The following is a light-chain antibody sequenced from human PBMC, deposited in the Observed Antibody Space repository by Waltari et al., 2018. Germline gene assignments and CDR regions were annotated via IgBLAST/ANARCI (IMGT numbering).Light chain of an antibody. V-gene: IGLV3-10*01. J-gene: IGLJ1*01. Sequence: SYELTQTPSVSVSPGQTARITCSGHELPRKYAYWFQQKSGQAPRLVIYEDTKRPSGIPGRFSGSSSGTVATLTITGAQVDDEADYYCYSSDSTGLRVFVGGTTVVVL. CDR3: YSSDSTGLRV. CDR1: ELPRKY. CDR2: EDT.